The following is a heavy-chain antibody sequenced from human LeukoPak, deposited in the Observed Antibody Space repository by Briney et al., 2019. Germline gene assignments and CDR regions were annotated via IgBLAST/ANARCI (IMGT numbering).Heavy chain of an antibody. V-gene: IGHV3-48*01. CDR3: ARERTTISTFAFDY. J-gene: IGHJ4*02. Sequence: PGGSLRLSCAASGFTFSSYSMNWVRQAPGKGLEWVSYISGSTIYYAESVKGRFTISRDNAKNLLYLQMNSLRAEDTAVYYCARERTTISTFAFDYWGQGTLVTVSS. CDR2: ISGSTI. D-gene: IGHD4-11*01. CDR1: GFTFSSYS.